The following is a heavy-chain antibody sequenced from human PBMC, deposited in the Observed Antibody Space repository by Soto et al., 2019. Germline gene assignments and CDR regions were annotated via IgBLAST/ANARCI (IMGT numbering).Heavy chain of an antibody. J-gene: IGHJ6*02. CDR3: AATTKGYYYGMDV. Sequence: ASVKVSCKASGFTFSRSVVQWVRQARGQRLEWIGWIVVGSGNTIYSQRFQERVTITRDMSTSTAYLELSSLRSEDTAVYYCAATTKGYYYGMDVWGQGTTVTVS. CDR1: GFTFSRSV. V-gene: IGHV1-58*01. D-gene: IGHD1-26*01. CDR2: IVVGSGNT.